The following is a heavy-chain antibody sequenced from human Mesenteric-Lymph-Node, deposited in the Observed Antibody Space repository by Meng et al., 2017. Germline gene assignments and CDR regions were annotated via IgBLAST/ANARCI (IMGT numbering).Heavy chain of an antibody. D-gene: IGHD3-22*01. V-gene: IGHV4-39*07. CDR2: IYYSGST. J-gene: IGHJ3*02. CDR1: GGSISSSSYY. CDR3: ARVPWGYYYDSSGHRDAFDI. Sequence: GSLRLSCAVYGGSISSSSYYWGWIRQPPGKGLEWIGSIYYSGSTYYNPSLKSRVTISVDTSKNQFSLKLSSVTAADTAVYYCARVPWGYYYDSSGHRDAFDIWGQGTMVTVSS.